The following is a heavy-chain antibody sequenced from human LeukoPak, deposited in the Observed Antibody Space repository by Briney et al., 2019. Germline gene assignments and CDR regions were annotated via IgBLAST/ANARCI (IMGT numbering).Heavy chain of an antibody. CDR2: IWYDGSNK. D-gene: IGHD3-22*01. CDR1: GFTFSCYG. V-gene: IGHV3-33*01. CDR3: ARARTAYDYDSSGSQGGWFDP. Sequence: GGSLSLSCAASGFTFSCYGMHWVRQAPGKGLEWVAVIWYDGSNKYYADSVKGRFTISRDNSKNTLYLQMNSLRAEDTAVYYCARARTAYDYDSSGSQGGWFDPWGQGTLATVSS. J-gene: IGHJ5*02.